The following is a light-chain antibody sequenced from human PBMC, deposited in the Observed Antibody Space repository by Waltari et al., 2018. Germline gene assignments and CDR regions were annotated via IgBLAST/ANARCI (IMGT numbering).Light chain of an antibody. CDR3: STWDDSLSGVV. V-gene: IGLV1-44*01. CDR2: SDY. J-gene: IGLJ3*02. Sequence: QSVLTQPPSASAAPGQRVTISCSGSSFNIGSNVVNWYQQLPGAAPKLLIYSDYQRPSGVPDRFSGSKSGTSASLAISALQSEDEAEYYCSTWDDSLSGVVFGVGTKLTVL. CDR1: SFNIGSNV.